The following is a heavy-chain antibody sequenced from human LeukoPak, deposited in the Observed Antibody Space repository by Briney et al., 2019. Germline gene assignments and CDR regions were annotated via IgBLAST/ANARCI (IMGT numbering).Heavy chain of an antibody. CDR1: GYTFTSYY. CDR3: ARVSGYSSSWPYYFDY. J-gene: IGHJ4*02. D-gene: IGHD6-13*01. CDR2: INPSGGSP. V-gene: IGHV1-46*01. Sequence: GASVKVSCKASGYTFTSYYMHWVRQAPGQGPEWMGIINPSGGSPSYAQKFQGRVTMTRDTSTSTVYMELSSLRSEDTAVYYCARVSGYSSSWPYYFDYWGQGTLVTVSS.